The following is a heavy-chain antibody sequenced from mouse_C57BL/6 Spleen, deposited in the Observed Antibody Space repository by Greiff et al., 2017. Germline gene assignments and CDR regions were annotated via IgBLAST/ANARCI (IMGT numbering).Heavy chain of an antibody. CDR2: ISDGGSYT. V-gene: IGHV5-4*03. CDR1: GFTFSSYA. Sequence: EVKLVESGGGLVKPGGSLKLSCAASGFTFSSYAMSWVRQTPEKRLEWVATISDGGSYTYYPDNVKGRFTISRDNAKNNLYLQMSHLKSEDTAMYYCARGVGKVYYFDYWGQGTTLTVSS. D-gene: IGHD1-1*02. CDR3: ARGVGKVYYFDY. J-gene: IGHJ2*01.